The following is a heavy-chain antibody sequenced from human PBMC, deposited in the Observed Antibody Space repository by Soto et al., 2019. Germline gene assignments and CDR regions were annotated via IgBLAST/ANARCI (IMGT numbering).Heavy chain of an antibody. CDR3: AKVVYGDYPDY. CDR1: GFTFSTYA. V-gene: IGHV3-30*18. D-gene: IGHD4-17*01. Sequence: QVQLVESGGGVVQPGRSLRLSCADSGFTFSTYAMHWVRQAPGKGLEWVALTSYDESNKYYADSVKGRFTISKDHPKNTLHLQMNGRRAEDTDVDYWAKVVYGDYPDYWGQGSLVTVSS. CDR2: TSYDESNK. J-gene: IGHJ4*02.